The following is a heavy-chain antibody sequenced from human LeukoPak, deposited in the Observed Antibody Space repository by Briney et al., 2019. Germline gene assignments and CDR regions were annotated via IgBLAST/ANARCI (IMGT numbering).Heavy chain of an antibody. CDR3: ARIYGIRVRIAAAPRWFDP. D-gene: IGHD6-13*01. J-gene: IGHJ5*02. CDR1: GGSISSSSYY. CDR2: IYYSGST. Sequence: PSETLSLTCTVSGGSISSSSYYWGWIRQPPGKGLEWIGSIYYSGSTYYNPSLKSRVAISVDTSKNQFSLKLSSVTAADTAVYYRARIYGIRVRIAAAPRWFDPWGQGTLVTVSS. V-gene: IGHV4-39*01.